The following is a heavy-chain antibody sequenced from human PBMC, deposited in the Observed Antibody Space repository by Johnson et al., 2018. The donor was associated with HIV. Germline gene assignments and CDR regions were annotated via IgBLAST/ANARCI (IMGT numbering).Heavy chain of an antibody. CDR1: GFTFSSYG. CDR2: ISYDGSDK. V-gene: IGHV3-30*03. D-gene: IGHD2/OR15-2a*01. J-gene: IGHJ3*02. CDR3: TTDHYFLDALDI. Sequence: QVQLVESGGGVVQPGRSLRLSCAASGFTFSSYGMHWVRQAPAKGLEWVAVISYDGSDKYYADSVKGRLTISRDSSKNTLYLQMKSLKTEDTAVYYCTTDHYFLDALDIWGQGTMVTVSS.